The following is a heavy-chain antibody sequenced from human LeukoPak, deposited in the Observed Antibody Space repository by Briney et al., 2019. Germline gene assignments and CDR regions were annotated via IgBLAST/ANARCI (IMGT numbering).Heavy chain of an antibody. CDR1: GDSVSSNSVA. V-gene: IGHV6-1*01. CDR2: TYYRSKWNN. CDR3: ARSRGAIVDF. Sequence: SQTLSLTCVISGDSVSSNSVAWNWIRQSPSRGLEWLGRTYYRSKWNNDYAASVNSRIIINPDTSENQVSLQLNSVTPEDTAVYYCARSRGAIVDFWGQGTLVTVSS. J-gene: IGHJ4*02.